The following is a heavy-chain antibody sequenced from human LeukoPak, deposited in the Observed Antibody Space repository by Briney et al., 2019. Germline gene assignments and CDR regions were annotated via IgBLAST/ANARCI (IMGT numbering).Heavy chain of an antibody. D-gene: IGHD1-7*01. Sequence: SETLSLTCTVSGYAISSGYYGGWIRQPPGKGLEWIGSIYHSGSTYYNPSLKSRVTISVDTSKNQFSLTLSSVTAADTAVYYCARVTGTTMEEWFDPWGQGTLVTVSS. V-gene: IGHV4-38-2*02. CDR2: IYHSGST. J-gene: IGHJ5*02. CDR1: GYAISSGYY. CDR3: ARVTGTTMEEWFDP.